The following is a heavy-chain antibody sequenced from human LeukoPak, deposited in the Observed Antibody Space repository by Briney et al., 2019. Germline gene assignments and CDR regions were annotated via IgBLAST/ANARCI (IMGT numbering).Heavy chain of an antibody. CDR2: VNHSGST. CDR1: GGSFSGYY. CDR3: AAFFTTGTTAWFDP. V-gene: IGHV4-34*01. D-gene: IGHD1-1*01. J-gene: IGHJ5*02. Sequence: SETLSLTCAVYGGSFSGYYWSWIRQPPGKGLEWIGEVNHSGSTNYNPSLKSRVTISVDTSKNQFSLKLSSVTAADTAVYYCAAFFTTGTTAWFDPWGQGTLVTVSS.